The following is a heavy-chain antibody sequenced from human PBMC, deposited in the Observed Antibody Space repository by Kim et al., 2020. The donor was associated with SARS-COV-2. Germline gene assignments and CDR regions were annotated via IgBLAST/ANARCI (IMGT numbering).Heavy chain of an antibody. J-gene: IGHJ3*02. Sequence: SETLSLTCTVSGGSISSYYWSWIRQPPGKGLEWIGYIYYSGSTNYNPSLKSRVTISVDTSKNQFSLKLSSVTAADTAVYYCARGTRYCSSTSCYISAFD. CDR2: IYYSGST. V-gene: IGHV4-59*13. CDR3: ARGTRYCSSTSCYISAFD. CDR1: GGSISSYY. D-gene: IGHD2-2*02.